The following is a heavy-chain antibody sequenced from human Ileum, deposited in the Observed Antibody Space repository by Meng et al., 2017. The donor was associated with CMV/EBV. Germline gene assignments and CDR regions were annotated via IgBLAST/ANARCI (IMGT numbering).Heavy chain of an antibody. V-gene: IGHV4-59*01. CDR3: ARDRQQTYFYGPDV. CDR2: VYYSGST. J-gene: IGHJ6*02. Sequence: GSLRLSCTVSGSSISSYNWTWIRQPPGKGLEWIGYVYYSGSTNYNASLKSRVTMSVDTSKNQFSLKLSSVTAADAAVYYCARDRQQTYFYGPDVWGQGTTVTVS. CDR1: GSSISSYN. D-gene: IGHD6-13*01.